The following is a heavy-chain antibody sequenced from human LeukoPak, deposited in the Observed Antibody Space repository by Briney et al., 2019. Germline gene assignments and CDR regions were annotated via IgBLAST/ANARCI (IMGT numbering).Heavy chain of an antibody. Sequence: SDTLSLPCTVSGGSISSSSYYWRWIRQPPGKGLEWIGSIYYSGSTYYNPSLKSRVTISVDTSMNQFSLKLSSVTAADTAVYYCARRIVGAPRGAFDIWGQGTMVTVSS. V-gene: IGHV4-39*01. CDR2: IYYSGST. J-gene: IGHJ3*02. CDR1: GGSISSSSYY. CDR3: ARRIVGAPRGAFDI. D-gene: IGHD1-26*01.